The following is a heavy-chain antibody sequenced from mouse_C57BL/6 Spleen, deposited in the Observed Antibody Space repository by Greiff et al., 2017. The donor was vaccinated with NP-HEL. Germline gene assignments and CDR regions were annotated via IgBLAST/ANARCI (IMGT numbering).Heavy chain of an antibody. Sequence: QVQLKQPGAELVMPGASVKLSCKASGYTFTSYWMHWVKQRPGQGLEWIGEIDPSDSYTNYNQKFKGKSTLTVDKSSSTAYMQLSSLTSEDSAVYYCARAHYDGYFPWFAYWGQGTLVTVSA. CDR1: GYTFTSYW. V-gene: IGHV1-69*01. CDR3: ARAHYDGYFPWFAY. J-gene: IGHJ3*01. D-gene: IGHD2-3*01. CDR2: IDPSDSYT.